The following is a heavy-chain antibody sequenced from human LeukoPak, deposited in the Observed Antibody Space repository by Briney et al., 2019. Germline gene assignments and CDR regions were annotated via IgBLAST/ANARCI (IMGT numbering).Heavy chain of an antibody. CDR1: GFTVSSSY. V-gene: IGHV3-53*01. Sequence: GGSLRLSCAASGFTVSSSYMSWVRQAPGKGLEWVSVIYSGGNTYYADSVKGRFTISRDNSKNTLYLQMNSLRAEDTAVYYCARGGYSYGYTCFDYWGQGTLVTVSS. J-gene: IGHJ4*02. CDR3: ARGGYSYGYTCFDY. D-gene: IGHD5-18*01. CDR2: IYSGGNT.